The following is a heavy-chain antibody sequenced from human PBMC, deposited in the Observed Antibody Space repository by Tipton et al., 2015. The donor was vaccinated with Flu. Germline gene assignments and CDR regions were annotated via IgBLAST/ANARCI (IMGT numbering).Heavy chain of an antibody. D-gene: IGHD3-10*02. CDR1: SGSIRSTNYF. Sequence: LRLSCTVSSGSIRSTNYFCAWIRQPPGKRLELIGSIYPSGTTYYNPSLKSRVTISVDTFKSQFSLNLRSVTAADTAVYYCARLSYYDVDLKNFYFDYWGQGALVTVSS. J-gene: IGHJ4*02. CDR3: ARLSYYDVDLKNFYFDY. CDR2: IYPSGTT. V-gene: IGHV4-39*01.